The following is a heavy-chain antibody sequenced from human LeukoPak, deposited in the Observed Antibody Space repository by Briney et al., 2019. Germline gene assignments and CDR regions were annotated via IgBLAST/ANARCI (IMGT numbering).Heavy chain of an antibody. D-gene: IGHD3-3*01. CDR1: GFTVSSNY. CDR3: ARQVSGELEWLKGDTHWFDP. Sequence: GGSLRLSCAASGFTVSSNYMSWVRQAPGKGLEWVSVIYSGGSTYYADSVKGRFTISRDNSKNTLYLQMNSLRAEDTAVYYCARQVSGELEWLKGDTHWFDPWGQGTLVTVSS. J-gene: IGHJ5*02. CDR2: IYSGGST. V-gene: IGHV3-53*01.